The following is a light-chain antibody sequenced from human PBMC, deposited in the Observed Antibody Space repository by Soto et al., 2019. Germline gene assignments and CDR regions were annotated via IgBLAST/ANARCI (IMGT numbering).Light chain of an antibody. Sequence: AIQMTQSPSSLSASVGDRVTIICRASQDIRNDLGWYQQRPGKAPKVLIQYASNLQTGVPSRFSGSGSGTDFTLTISNLQPEDFATYYCLQDYNFPLTFGGGTKVEHK. CDR1: QDIRND. V-gene: IGKV1-6*01. J-gene: IGKJ4*01. CDR3: LQDYNFPLT. CDR2: YAS.